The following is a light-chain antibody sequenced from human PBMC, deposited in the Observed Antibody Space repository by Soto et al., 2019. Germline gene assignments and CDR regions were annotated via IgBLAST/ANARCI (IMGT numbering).Light chain of an antibody. CDR3: AAWDDSLRGVV. Sequence: QSVLTQPPSASGTPGQRVTISCSGSLSNIGSNFIYWYQQLPGSAPKLLINRNNERPSGVPDRFSGSKSGTSASLAISGLRSEDEADYHCAAWDDSLRGVVFGGGTKFTVL. J-gene: IGLJ2*01. V-gene: IGLV1-47*01. CDR2: RNN. CDR1: LSNIGSNF.